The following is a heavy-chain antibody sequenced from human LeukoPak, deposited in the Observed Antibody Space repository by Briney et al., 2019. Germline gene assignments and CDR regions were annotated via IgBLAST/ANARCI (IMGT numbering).Heavy chain of an antibody. Sequence: SETLSLTCTVSGYSSSSGYYWGWIRQPPGKSLGWIGRIYHNGNIYYNPSLKSRVTISGAMSKNQFSLNLRSVTAAATALYSCARLTPTSDYTDHSGLGILVPVSA. CDR1: GYSSSSGYY. J-gene: IGHJ4*02. CDR3: ARLTPTSDYTDH. CDR2: IYHNGNI. D-gene: IGHD5-12*01. V-gene: IGHV4-38-2*02.